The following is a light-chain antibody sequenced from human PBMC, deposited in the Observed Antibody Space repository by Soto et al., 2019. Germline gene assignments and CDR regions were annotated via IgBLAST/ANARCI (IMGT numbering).Light chain of an antibody. V-gene: IGKV3-11*01. CDR1: QSVTNY. Sequence: EIVLTQSPATLSLSPGESVTLSCRASQSVTNYLAWYQHKPGQAPRLLIYDASNRATGIPARFSGRGSGTEFTLTINNLEPADFAIYYCHQRNNSPLNFGGGTRVQIK. CDR2: DAS. CDR3: HQRNNSPLN. J-gene: IGKJ4*01.